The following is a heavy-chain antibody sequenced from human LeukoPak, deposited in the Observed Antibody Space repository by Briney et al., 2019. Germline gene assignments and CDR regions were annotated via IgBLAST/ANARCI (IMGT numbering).Heavy chain of an antibody. D-gene: IGHD2-15*01. CDR1: GFTVSSNY. CDR2: ISGSDDGT. Sequence: LTGGSLRLSCAASGFTVSSNYMSWVRQAPGKGLEWVSAISGSDDGTYYADSVKGRFTISRDNSRNTLYLQMNTLRAEDTAVYFCAKSPVSSCRGSFCYPFDYWGQGNLVTVSS. V-gene: IGHV3-23*01. J-gene: IGHJ4*02. CDR3: AKSPVSSCRGSFCYPFDY.